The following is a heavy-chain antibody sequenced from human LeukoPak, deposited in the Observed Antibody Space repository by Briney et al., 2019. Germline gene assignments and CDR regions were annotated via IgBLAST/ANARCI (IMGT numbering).Heavy chain of an antibody. V-gene: IGHV1-2*02. Sequence: ASVKVSCKASGYTFTGYYMHWVRQAPGQGLEWMGWINPNSGGTNYAQKFQGRVTMTRDTSISTAYMELSRLRSDDTAVYYCAREGGYCSGGSRSSRDAFDIWGQGTMVTVSS. CDR2: INPNSGGT. CDR1: GYTFTGYY. CDR3: AREGGYCSGGSRSSRDAFDI. D-gene: IGHD2-15*01. J-gene: IGHJ3*02.